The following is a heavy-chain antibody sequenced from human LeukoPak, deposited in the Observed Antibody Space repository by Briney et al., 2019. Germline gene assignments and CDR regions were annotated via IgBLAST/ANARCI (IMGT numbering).Heavy chain of an antibody. D-gene: IGHD1-7*01. CDR3: AXXXXXTTPYYYYYYMDV. CDR1: GYTFTSYG. CDR2: ISAYNGNT. J-gene: IGHJ6*03. Sequence: APVKVSCKASGYTFTSYGISWVRQAPGQGLGRMGWISAYNGNTNYAQTLQGIVTMTTDTSTSTGDMELWSLRSDVTAVCYSAXXXXXTTPYYYYYYMDVWGKGTTVTVSS. V-gene: IGHV1-18*01.